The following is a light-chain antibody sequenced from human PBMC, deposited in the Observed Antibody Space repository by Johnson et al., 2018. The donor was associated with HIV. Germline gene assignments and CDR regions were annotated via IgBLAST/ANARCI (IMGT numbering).Light chain of an antibody. V-gene: IGLV1-51*01. CDR3: ETWDRSLTVGTV. CDR2: DND. J-gene: IGLJ1*01. Sequence: QSVLTQPPSVSAAPGQKVTISCFGSDSNIGNNYVSWYQQLPGTAPKLLIYDNDKRPSGIPDRFSGSKSGTSATLAITGLQTGDEADYYCETWDRSLTVGTVFGPGTRVTVL. CDR1: DSNIGNNY.